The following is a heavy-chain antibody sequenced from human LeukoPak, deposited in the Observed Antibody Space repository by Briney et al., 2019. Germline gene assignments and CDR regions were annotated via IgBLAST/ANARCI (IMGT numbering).Heavy chain of an antibody. Sequence: SQTLSLTCTVSGGSISSGSYYWSWIRQPAGKGLEWIGRIYTSGSTNYNPSLKSRVTISVDTSRNQFSLKLSSVTAADTAVYYCARADDYRHYYYYMDVWGKGTTVTVSS. V-gene: IGHV4-61*02. CDR1: GGSISSGSYY. J-gene: IGHJ6*03. CDR2: IYTSGST. CDR3: ARADDYRHYYYYMDV. D-gene: IGHD4-11*01.